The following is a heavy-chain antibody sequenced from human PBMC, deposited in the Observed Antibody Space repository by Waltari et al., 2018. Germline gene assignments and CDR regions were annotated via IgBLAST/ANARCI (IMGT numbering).Heavy chain of an antibody. J-gene: IGHJ6*02. CDR1: GYTFNHSG. D-gene: IGHD5-18*01. CDR3: ARVGYGVPTYSYYGMDV. V-gene: IGHV1-18*01. CDR2: IGTYNGIA. Sequence: QVYLVQSGPEVKRPGASMKVSCKASGYTFNHSGISWVRPAPGHGLEWLGGIGTYNGIANYAERVEDRVTMTVDSPTSTAYMELRNLRSDDTAIYYCARVGYGVPTYSYYGMDVWGQGTTVTVSS.